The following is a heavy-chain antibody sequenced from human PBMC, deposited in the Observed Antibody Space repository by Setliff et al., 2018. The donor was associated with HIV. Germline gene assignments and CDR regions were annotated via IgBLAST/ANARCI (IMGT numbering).Heavy chain of an antibody. J-gene: IGHJ4*02. D-gene: IGHD3-16*02. CDR3: AKGASLVPRRPHFCYFDY. Sequence: GGSLRLSCAASGFTFSNAWMSWVRQAPGKGLDWVGRIISKAGGSTYYADSVKGRFTISRDNSKNTLYLQMNRLRADDTAIYYCAKGASLVPRRPHFCYFDYWGQGALVTVSS. V-gene: IGHV3-23*01. CDR1: GFTFSNAW. CDR2: IISKAGGST.